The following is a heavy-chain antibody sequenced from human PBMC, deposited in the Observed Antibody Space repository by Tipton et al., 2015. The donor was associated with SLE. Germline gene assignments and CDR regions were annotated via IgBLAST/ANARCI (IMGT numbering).Heavy chain of an antibody. CDR1: GYTFTSYG. D-gene: IGHD4-23*01. Sequence: QLVQSGAEVKKPGASVKVSCKASGYTFTSYGISWVRQAPGQGLEWMGRIIPILDRTNYAEKFQGRITITADKSTSTAYMKLSILTYEDTAVYYCARIRAETNSGFYYFDTWGQGTLVTVSS. CDR2: IIPILDRT. CDR3: ARIRAETNSGFYYFDT. J-gene: IGHJ4*02. V-gene: IGHV1-69*09.